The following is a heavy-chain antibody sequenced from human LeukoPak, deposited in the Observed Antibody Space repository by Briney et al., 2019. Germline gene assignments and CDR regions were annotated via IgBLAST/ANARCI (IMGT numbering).Heavy chain of an antibody. CDR1: GGTFSSYA. Sequence: ASVKVSCKASGGTFSSYAISWVRQAPGQGLEWMGGIIPIFGTANYAQKFQGRVTITADKSTSTAYMELSSLRSEDTAVYYCEASVVAAPFDYWGQGTLVTVSS. V-gene: IGHV1-69*06. D-gene: IGHD2-15*01. CDR3: EASVVAAPFDY. J-gene: IGHJ4*02. CDR2: IIPIFGTA.